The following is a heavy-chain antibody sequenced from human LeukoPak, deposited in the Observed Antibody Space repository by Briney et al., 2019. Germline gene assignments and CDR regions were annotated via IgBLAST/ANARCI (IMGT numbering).Heavy chain of an antibody. CDR2: MNPNSGNT. V-gene: IGHV1-8*01. Sequence: GASVKVSCKASGYTFTSYDINWVRQATGQGLEWMGWMNPNSGNTGYAQKFQGRVTMTRNTSISTAYMELSSLRSEDTAVYYCARVPVYGSGSYYNPPRFDPWGQGTLVTVSS. J-gene: IGHJ5*02. D-gene: IGHD3-10*01. CDR1: GYTFTSYD. CDR3: ARVPVYGSGSYYNPPRFDP.